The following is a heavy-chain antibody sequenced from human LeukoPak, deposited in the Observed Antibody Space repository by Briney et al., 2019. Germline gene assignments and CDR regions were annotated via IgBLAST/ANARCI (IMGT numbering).Heavy chain of an antibody. CDR2: INHSGST. J-gene: IGHJ1*01. Sequence: SETLSLTCAVYGGSFSGYYWSWIRQPPGKGLEWIGEINHSGSTNYNPSLKSRVTISVDTSKNQFSLKLGSVIAADTAVYYCARGRRGVTTHFQHWGQGTLVTVSS. V-gene: IGHV4-34*01. CDR1: GGSFSGYY. CDR3: ARGRRGVTTHFQH. D-gene: IGHD4-17*01.